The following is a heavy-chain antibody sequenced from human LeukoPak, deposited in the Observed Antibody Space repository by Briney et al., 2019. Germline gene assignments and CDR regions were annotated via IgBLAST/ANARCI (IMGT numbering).Heavy chain of an antibody. J-gene: IGHJ5*02. CDR3: ARGRLESIIYSGSYFWFDP. Sequence: SETLSLTCAVYGGSFSGYYWSWIRQPPGKGLEWIGEINHSGSTNYNPSLKSQVTISVDTSKNQFSLKLSSVTAADTAVYYCARGRLESIIYSGSYFWFDPWGQGTLVTVSS. CDR1: GGSFSGYY. CDR2: INHSGST. V-gene: IGHV4-34*01. D-gene: IGHD1-26*01.